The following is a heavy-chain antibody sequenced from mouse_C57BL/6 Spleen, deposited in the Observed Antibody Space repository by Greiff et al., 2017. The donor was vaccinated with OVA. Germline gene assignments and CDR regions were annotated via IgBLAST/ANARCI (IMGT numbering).Heavy chain of an antibody. J-gene: IGHJ2*01. CDR3: ARDSNFLDY. CDR1: GYTFTSYW. Sequence: QVHVKQPGAELVKPGASVKLSCKASGYTFTSYWMHWVNQRPGQGLEWIGMIHPNSGSTNYNEKFKSKATLTVDKSSSTAYMQLSSLTSEDSAVYYCARDSNFLDYWGQGTTLTVSS. CDR2: IHPNSGST. D-gene: IGHD2-5*01. V-gene: IGHV1-64*01.